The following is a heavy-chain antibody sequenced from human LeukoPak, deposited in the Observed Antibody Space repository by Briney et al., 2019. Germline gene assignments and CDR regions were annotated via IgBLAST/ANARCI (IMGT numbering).Heavy chain of an antibody. CDR3: AKAGVRYFDSSGLYAFDF. Sequence: KPSETLSLTCAVSGGSISSTSYYWAWIRQPPGKGLEWIGTIHYSGSTYHNPSLKSRVTMSVDTSRNQFSLKLSSVDAADTAVYYCAKAGVRYFDSSGLYAFDFWGQGTTVTVSS. CDR2: IHYSGST. J-gene: IGHJ3*01. D-gene: IGHD3-22*01. V-gene: IGHV4-39*01. CDR1: GGSISSTSYY.